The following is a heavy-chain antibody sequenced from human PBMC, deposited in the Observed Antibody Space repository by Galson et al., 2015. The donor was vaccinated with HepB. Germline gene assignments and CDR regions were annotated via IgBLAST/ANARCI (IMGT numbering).Heavy chain of an antibody. V-gene: IGHV3-74*03. J-gene: IGHJ4*02. Sequence: SLRLSCAASGFSFSTYWMHWVRQAPGKGPVWVSRINSDGGSTKYAGFVKGRFTISRDNAKNTLYLQVNSLRAEDTAMYFCVRDHKESIGYDYWGQGTLVTVSS. CDR3: VRDHKESIGYDY. CDR1: GFSFSTYW. CDR2: INSDGGST. D-gene: IGHD3-22*01.